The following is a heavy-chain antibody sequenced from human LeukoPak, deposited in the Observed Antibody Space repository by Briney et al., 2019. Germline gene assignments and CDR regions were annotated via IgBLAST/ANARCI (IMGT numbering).Heavy chain of an antibody. V-gene: IGHV5-51*01. CDR3: ARRGYDSRGYHFYFDY. CDR1: GYSFTNYW. D-gene: IGHD3-22*01. CDR2: IYPGTSDT. J-gene: IGHJ4*02. Sequence: GESLKISCKASGYSFTNYWIGWVRQLPGKGLEWVGIIYPGTSDTKYSPSLQGQVTVSADKSISTAYLQWSSLKASDTAMYYCARRGYDSRGYHFYFDYWGQGTLVTVSS.